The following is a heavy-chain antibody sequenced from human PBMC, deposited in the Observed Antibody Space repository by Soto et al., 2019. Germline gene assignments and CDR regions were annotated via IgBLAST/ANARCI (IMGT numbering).Heavy chain of an antibody. Sequence: QVQLVQSGAEVKKPGSSVQVSCKASGGPFSSYAINWVRQAPGQGLERMGGIIRIFGTPDYAQRFQGRVTITADESTSTAYMEMSSLRSEDTAVYYCARQGSTEYYYYGMDVWGQGTTVTVSS. CDR3: ARQGSTEYYYYGMDV. CDR2: IIRIFGTP. D-gene: IGHD2-2*01. V-gene: IGHV1-69*12. J-gene: IGHJ6*02. CDR1: GGPFSSYA.